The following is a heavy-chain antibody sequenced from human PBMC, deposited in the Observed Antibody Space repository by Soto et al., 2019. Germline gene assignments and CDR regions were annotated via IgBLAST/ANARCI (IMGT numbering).Heavy chain of an antibody. V-gene: IGHV3-48*03. J-gene: IGHJ4*02. CDR3: WRGISPLDY. CDR2: IGDGARTI. D-gene: IGHD3-3*02. Sequence: GSLRLSCEASGLHFSRHLMHRVPLAAGKGLEWLAYIGDGARTIHYADSVRGRSTISTDSAKNSVYLQMTSLKAEDSAVDCCWRGISPLDYWGQGRVVTVSS. CDR1: GLHFSRHL.